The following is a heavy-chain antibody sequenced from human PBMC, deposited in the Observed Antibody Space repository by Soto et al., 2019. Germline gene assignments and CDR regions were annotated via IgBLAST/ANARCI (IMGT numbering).Heavy chain of an antibody. Sequence: PSQTLSLTCAISGDSVSGNSAAWTWIRQSPSRGLEWLGRTYYRSTWSNDYALSVKSRITINPDTSNNQFSLHLNSVTPEDTAVYYCARQIAATGTGGTFDYWGQGTLVTVSS. CDR2: TYYRSTWSN. CDR1: GDSVSGNSAA. J-gene: IGHJ4*02. V-gene: IGHV6-1*01. D-gene: IGHD6-13*01. CDR3: ARQIAATGTGGTFDY.